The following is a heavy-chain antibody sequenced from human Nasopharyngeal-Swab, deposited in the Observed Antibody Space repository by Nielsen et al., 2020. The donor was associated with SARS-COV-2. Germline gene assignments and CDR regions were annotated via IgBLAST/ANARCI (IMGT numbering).Heavy chain of an antibody. CDR3: ARGRYYGDYDY. V-gene: IGHV4-34*01. Sequence: GSLRLSCAVYGGSFTTYSWIWIRQPPGKGLEWIGKINHIGSTNYNTYNPSLNSRVTISQATSKNQFSLTLTSVTAADTAIYFCARGRYYGDYDYWGQGALVTVSS. D-gene: IGHD4-17*01. CDR2: INHIGST. CDR1: GGSFTTYS. J-gene: IGHJ4*02.